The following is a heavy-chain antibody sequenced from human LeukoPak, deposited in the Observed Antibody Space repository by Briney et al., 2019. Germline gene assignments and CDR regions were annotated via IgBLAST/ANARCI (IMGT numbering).Heavy chain of an antibody. CDR3: ARDGSGYEIDAFDI. V-gene: IGHV3-23*01. Sequence: GGSLRLFCAASGFTFSSYAMRWVRQAPGKGLEWVSAISGSGGSTYYADSVKGRFTISRDNSKNTLYLQMNSLRAEDTAAYYCARDGSGYEIDAFDIWGQGTMVTVSS. D-gene: IGHD5-12*01. CDR1: GFTFSSYA. CDR2: ISGSGGST. J-gene: IGHJ3*02.